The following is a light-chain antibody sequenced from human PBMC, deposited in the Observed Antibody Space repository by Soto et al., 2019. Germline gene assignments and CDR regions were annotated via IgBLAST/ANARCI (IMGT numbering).Light chain of an antibody. J-gene: IGKJ5*01. CDR2: EAT. CDR1: QDIDKW. Sequence: DIQMTQSPSTLSASLGDRVTISFRASQDIDKWVAWYQQKPGTAPKLLIYEATTLQNGVPSRFSGSGSGTDFTLTISSLQPDDSAIYFCQRGNSFSTAFGQGTRLEI. V-gene: IGKV1D-12*01. CDR3: QRGNSFSTA.